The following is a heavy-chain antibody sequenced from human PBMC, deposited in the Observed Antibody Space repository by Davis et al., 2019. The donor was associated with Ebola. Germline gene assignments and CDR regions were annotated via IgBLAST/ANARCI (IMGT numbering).Heavy chain of an antibody. D-gene: IGHD7-27*01. CDR1: GGSISNYY. J-gene: IGHJ4*02. CDR3: ARDHWGSLDY. V-gene: IGHV4-59*01. Sequence: MPSETLSLTCTVSGGSISNYYWTWIRQPPGKGLEWIGYMFNGGSTNYNPSLKSRVTISLDRSSNQFSLKMNSVTTADTAVYFCARDHWGSLDYWGQGTLVTVSS. CDR2: MFNGGST.